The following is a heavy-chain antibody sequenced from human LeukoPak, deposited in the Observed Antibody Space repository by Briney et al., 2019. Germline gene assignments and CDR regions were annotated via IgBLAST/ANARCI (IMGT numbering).Heavy chain of an antibody. Sequence: SVKVSCKASGGTFSSYAISWVRQAPGQGLEWMGGIIPIFGTANYAQKFQGRVTITADKSTSTAYMELSSLRSEDTAVYYCARVCGYSKGCFDYWGQGTLVTVSS. J-gene: IGHJ4*02. CDR2: IIPIFGTA. D-gene: IGHD5-18*01. CDR1: GGTFSSYA. CDR3: ARVCGYSKGCFDY. V-gene: IGHV1-69*06.